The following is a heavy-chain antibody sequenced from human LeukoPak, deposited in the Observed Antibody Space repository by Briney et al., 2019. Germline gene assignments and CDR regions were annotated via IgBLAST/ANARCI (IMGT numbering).Heavy chain of an antibody. CDR3: ARFSSGIFGSFGLDY. J-gene: IGHJ4*02. Sequence: PSETLSLTCFVSGGSVSSSRNYWSWIRQPPGKGLEWIGYIYYSGSTNYNPSLKSRVTISVDTSKNQFSLKLSSVTAADTAVYYCARFSSGIFGSFGLDYWGQGTLVTVSS. D-gene: IGHD2/OR15-2a*01. CDR2: IYYSGST. V-gene: IGHV4-61*01. CDR1: GGSVSSSRNY.